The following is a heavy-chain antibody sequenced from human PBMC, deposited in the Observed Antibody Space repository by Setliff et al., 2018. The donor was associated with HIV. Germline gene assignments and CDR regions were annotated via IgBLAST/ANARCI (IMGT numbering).Heavy chain of an antibody. CDR1: GASVTNVLYY. Sequence: PSETLSLTCTVSGASVTNVLYYWTWIRQPPGKGLEWTGSIYHTGRTYYNRSLESRLTISIDTSKNQFPLKLTSVTAADTAMYYCASRIYYYDESRVLREEGFVPWGQGTLVTVSS. CDR3: ASRIYYYDESRVLREEGFVP. J-gene: IGHJ5*02. D-gene: IGHD3-22*01. CDR2: IYHTGRT. V-gene: IGHV4-39*01.